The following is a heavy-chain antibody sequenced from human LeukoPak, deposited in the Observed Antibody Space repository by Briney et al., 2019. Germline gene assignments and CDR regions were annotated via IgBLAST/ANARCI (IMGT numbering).Heavy chain of an antibody. Sequence: GGSLRLSCAASGFAFSAYAMNWVRQAPGKGLEWVSYISTSSRTVFYADSVKGRFTISRDNARSSLYLQMNSLRAEDTAVYYCARIYYGSGSYYNTIDCWGQGTLVTVSS. CDR2: ISTSSRTV. CDR1: GFAFSAYA. V-gene: IGHV3-48*01. CDR3: ARIYYGSGSYYNTIDC. J-gene: IGHJ4*02. D-gene: IGHD3-10*01.